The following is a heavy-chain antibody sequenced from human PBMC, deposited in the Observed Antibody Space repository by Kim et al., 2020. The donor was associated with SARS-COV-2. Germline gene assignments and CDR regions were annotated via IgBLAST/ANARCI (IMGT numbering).Heavy chain of an antibody. CDR3: ARGPYCGGDCYGDNDAFDI. J-gene: IGHJ3*02. D-gene: IGHD2-21*02. CDR2: IYPGDSDT. CDR1: GYSFTSYW. Sequence: GESLKISCKGSGYSFTSYWIGWVRQMPGKGLEWMGIIYPGDSDTRYSPSFQGQVTISADKSISTAYLQWSSLKASDTAMYYCARGPYCGGDCYGDNDAFDIWGQGTMVTVSS. V-gene: IGHV5-51*01.